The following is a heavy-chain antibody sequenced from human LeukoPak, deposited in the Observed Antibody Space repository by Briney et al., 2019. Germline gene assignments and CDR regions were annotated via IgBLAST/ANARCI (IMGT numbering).Heavy chain of an antibody. CDR2: INHSGST. Sequence: SETLSLTCTVSGGSISSYYWSWIRQPSGKGLEWIGEINHSGSTNYNPSLKSRVTISVDTSKNQFSLKLSSVTAADTAVYYCARGLGDGYNSPSFDYWGQGTLVTVSS. D-gene: IGHD5-24*01. J-gene: IGHJ4*02. CDR1: GGSISSYY. V-gene: IGHV4-34*01. CDR3: ARGLGDGYNSPSFDY.